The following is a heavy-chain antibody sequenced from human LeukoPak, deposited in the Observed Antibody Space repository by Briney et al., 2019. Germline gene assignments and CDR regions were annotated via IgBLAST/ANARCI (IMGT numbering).Heavy chain of an antibody. CDR2: IAYDGSST. D-gene: IGHD2-21*02. CDR3: ARGASTAAKYGMDV. Sequence: GGSLRLSCAASGFTFSNYAIHCVRQAPGKGLEWAAVIAYDGSSTVYADSVKGRFTISRDNSKNTLYLQMNSLRTEDAAVYYCARGASTAAKYGMDVWGRGTAVTVSS. J-gene: IGHJ6*02. CDR1: GFTFSNYA. V-gene: IGHV3-30*04.